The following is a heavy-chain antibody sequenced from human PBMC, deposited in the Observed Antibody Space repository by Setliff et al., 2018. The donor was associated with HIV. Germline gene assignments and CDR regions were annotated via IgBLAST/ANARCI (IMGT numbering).Heavy chain of an antibody. CDR1: GFGFTFSSYC. V-gene: IGHV3-21*01. CDR2: ISYGSTYI. CDR3: ARSGGIGNYHWDV. J-gene: IGHJ6*03. Sequence: PGESLRLSCVASGFGFTFSSYCMDWFRQAPGKGLEWVSSISYGSTYIYQSDSVRGRFTISRDDAKKSLYLQMNSLGAEDTAVYYCARSGGIGNYHWDVWGKGTTVTVSS. D-gene: IGHD3-16*01.